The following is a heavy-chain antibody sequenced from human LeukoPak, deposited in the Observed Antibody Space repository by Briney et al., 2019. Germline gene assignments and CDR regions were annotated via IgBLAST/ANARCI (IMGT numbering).Heavy chain of an antibody. Sequence: GGSLRLSCTASGFTFSKYDMIWVRQAPGKGLEWVAVISYDGSNKYYADSVKGRFTISRDNSKNTLYLQMDSLRAEDTAVYYCARDSSLLHWGQGTLVTVSS. CDR2: ISYDGSNK. CDR3: ARDSSLLH. CDR1: GFTFSKYD. D-gene: IGHD2/OR15-2a*01. J-gene: IGHJ4*02. V-gene: IGHV3-30-3*01.